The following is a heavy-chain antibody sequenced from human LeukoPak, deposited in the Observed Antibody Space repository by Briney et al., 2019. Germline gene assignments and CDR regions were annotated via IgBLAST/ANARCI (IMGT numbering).Heavy chain of an antibody. D-gene: IGHD3-22*01. CDR3: AKGSSGGRPYYFDY. CDR1: GFTFSRYW. Sequence: GGSLRLSCAASGFTFSRYWMSWVRQAPGKGLEWVANIKQDGSVKNYVDSVKGRFTISRDNAKNSLYLQMNSLRVEDTAVYYCAKGSSGGRPYYFDYWGQGTLVTVSS. CDR2: IKQDGSVK. J-gene: IGHJ4*02. V-gene: IGHV3-7*01.